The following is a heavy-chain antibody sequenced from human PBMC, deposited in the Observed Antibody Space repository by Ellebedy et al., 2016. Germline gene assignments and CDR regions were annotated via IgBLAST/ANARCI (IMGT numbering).Heavy chain of an antibody. V-gene: IGHV4-39*07. Sequence: SETLSLXCTVSGDSISSSIYYWGWIRQPPGKGLEWIGSIYYSGSTYYNPSLKSRVTISVDTSKSQFSLILSSVTAADTAVYYCARVFLGSSGYYHWYFDVWGRGTLVTVSS. CDR1: GDSISSSIYY. CDR2: IYYSGST. CDR3: ARVFLGSSGYYHWYFDV. D-gene: IGHD3-22*01. J-gene: IGHJ2*01.